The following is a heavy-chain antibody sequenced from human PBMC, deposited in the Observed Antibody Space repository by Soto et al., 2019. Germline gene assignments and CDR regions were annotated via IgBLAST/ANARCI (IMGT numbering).Heavy chain of an antibody. Sequence: LSLTCAASGFTFSSYSMNWVRQAPGKGLEWVSSISSSSSYIYYADSVKGRFTISRDNAKNSLYLQMNSLRAEDTAVYYCARDLIVGATIAFDIWGQGTMVTVSS. D-gene: IGHD1-26*01. CDR2: ISSSSSYI. J-gene: IGHJ3*02. V-gene: IGHV3-21*01. CDR3: ARDLIVGATIAFDI. CDR1: GFTFSSYS.